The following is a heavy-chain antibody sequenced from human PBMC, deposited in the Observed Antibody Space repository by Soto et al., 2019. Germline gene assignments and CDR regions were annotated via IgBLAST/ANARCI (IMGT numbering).Heavy chain of an antibody. CDR1: GYTFTSYD. V-gene: IGHV1-8*01. J-gene: IGHJ4*02. CDR3: AREVAVAGNIDY. D-gene: IGHD6-19*01. CDR2: MNPNSGNT. Sequence: ASVKVSCKASGYTFTSYDINWVRQATGQGLEWMGWMNPNSGNTGYAQKFQGRVTMTRNTSISTAYMELSSLRSEDTAVYYCAREVAVAGNIDYWGQGTLVTVSS.